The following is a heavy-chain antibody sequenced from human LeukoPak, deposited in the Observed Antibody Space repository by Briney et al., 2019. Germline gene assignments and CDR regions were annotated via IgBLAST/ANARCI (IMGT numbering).Heavy chain of an antibody. CDR1: GYTFTSYY. CDR2: INPNSGGT. V-gene: IGHV1-2*02. D-gene: IGHD5-12*01. CDR3: ARDGDMVATLYYFDY. J-gene: IGHJ4*02. Sequence: GASVKVSCKASGYTFTSYYMHWVRQAPGQGLEWMGWINPNSGGTNYAQKFQGRVTMTRDTSISTAYMELSRLRSDDTAVYYCARDGDMVATLYYFDYCGQGTLVTVS.